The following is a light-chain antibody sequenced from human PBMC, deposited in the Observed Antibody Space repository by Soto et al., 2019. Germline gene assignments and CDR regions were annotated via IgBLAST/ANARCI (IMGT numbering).Light chain of an antibody. V-gene: IGKV2-30*01. CDR1: QSLVYRNGNTY. CDR2: EVS. Sequence: DVVLTQSPLSLPVTLGQPASISCKSSQSLVYRNGNTYLSWFQQRPGQSPRPLIYEVSNRDSGVPDRFSGSGSGTDFTLKISGVEAEDVGVYYCMQGTQWPYPFGQGTKLEIK. J-gene: IGKJ2*01. CDR3: MQGTQWPYP.